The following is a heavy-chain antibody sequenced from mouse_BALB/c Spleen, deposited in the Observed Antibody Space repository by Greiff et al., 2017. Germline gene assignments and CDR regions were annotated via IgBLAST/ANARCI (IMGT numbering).Heavy chain of an antibody. J-gene: IGHJ2*01. Sequence: VQLQQSGAELVRPGASVTLSCKASGYTFTDYEMHWVKQTPVHGLEWIGAIDPETGGTAYNQKFKGKATLTADKSSSTAYMELRSLTSEDSAVYYCTNKAYYDYDYWGQGTTLTVSA. CDR1: GYTFTDYE. CDR2: IDPETGGT. CDR3: TNKAYYDYDY. D-gene: IGHD2-4*01. V-gene: IGHV1-15*01.